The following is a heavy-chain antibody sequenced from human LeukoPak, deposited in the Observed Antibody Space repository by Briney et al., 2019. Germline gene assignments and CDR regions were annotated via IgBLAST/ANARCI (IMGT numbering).Heavy chain of an antibody. V-gene: IGHV1-46*01. CDR1: GYTFTIYY. CDR3: ARAGYGDYEFDY. CDR2: INPSGGST. Sequence: GASVKVSCKASGYTFTIYYMHWVRQAPGQGLEWMGIINPSGGSTSYAQKFQGRVTMTRDTSTSTVYMELSSLRTEDTAAYYCARAGYGDYEFDYWGQGTLVTVSS. J-gene: IGHJ4*02. D-gene: IGHD4-17*01.